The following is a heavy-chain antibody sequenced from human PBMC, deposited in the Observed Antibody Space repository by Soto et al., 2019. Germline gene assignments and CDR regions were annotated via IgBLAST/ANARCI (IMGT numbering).Heavy chain of an antibody. CDR2: IYYSGDT. V-gene: IGHV4-39*01. CDR1: GGSISSSGYY. J-gene: IGHJ4*02. D-gene: IGHD3-10*01. CDR3: VRGGRYYMQETYYFDY. Sequence: QLQLQESGPGLVKPSETLSLTCTVSGGSISSSGYYWGWIRQPPGKGLEWIGSIYYSGDTYFYPSLRSRVTISVDTFKNQFSLKLSSVTAADTAMYYCVRGGRYYMQETYYFDYWGQGTLVTVSS.